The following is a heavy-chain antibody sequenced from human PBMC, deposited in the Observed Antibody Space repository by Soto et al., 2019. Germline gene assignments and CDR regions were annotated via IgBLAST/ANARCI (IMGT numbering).Heavy chain of an antibody. V-gene: IGHV1-18*01. CDR1: GLTFYSYG. CDR3: ARAPCSSTSCYLGGGSY. Sequence: ASLKVSCKASGLTFYSYGISWGRQAPGQGLEWMGWISAYNGNTNYAQKLQGRVTMTTDTSTSTAYMELRSLRSDDTAVYYCARAPCSSTSCYLGGGSYWGQGTLVTVSS. D-gene: IGHD2-2*01. J-gene: IGHJ4*02. CDR2: ISAYNGNT.